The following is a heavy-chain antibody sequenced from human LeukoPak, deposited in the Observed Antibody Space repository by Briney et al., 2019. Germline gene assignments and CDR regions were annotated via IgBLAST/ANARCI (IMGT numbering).Heavy chain of an antibody. V-gene: IGHV3-23*01. CDR3: ANQGNYYDSSGFDY. Sequence: GGSLRLSCVATEFTFSSYAMSWVRQAPGKGLEWVSAISGSGGSTYYADSVKGRFTISRDNSKNTLYLQMNSLRAEDTAVYYCANQGNYYDSSGFDYWGQGTLVTVSS. CDR2: ISGSGGST. J-gene: IGHJ4*02. CDR1: EFTFSSYA. D-gene: IGHD3-22*01.